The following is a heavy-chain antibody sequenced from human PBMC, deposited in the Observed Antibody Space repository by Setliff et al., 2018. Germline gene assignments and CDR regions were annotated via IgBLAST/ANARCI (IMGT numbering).Heavy chain of an antibody. Sequence: PGGSLRLSCAASGFTFDDYAMHWVRQAPGKGLEWVSGISWNSGSIGYADSVKGRFTISRDNAKNSLYLQMNSLRAEDMALYYCEKGSDGLWFGELAFDYWGQGTLVTVSS. CDR3: EKGSDGLWFGELAFDY. CDR1: GFTFDDYA. V-gene: IGHV3-9*03. CDR2: ISWNSGSI. D-gene: IGHD3-10*01. J-gene: IGHJ4*02.